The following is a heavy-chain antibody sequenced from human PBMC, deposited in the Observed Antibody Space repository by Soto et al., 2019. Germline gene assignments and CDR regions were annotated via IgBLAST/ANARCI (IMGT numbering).Heavy chain of an antibody. J-gene: IGHJ6*03. CDR1: GYTLTELS. D-gene: IGHD6-25*01. Sequence: ASVKVSCQVSGYTLTELSMHWVRQAPGKGLEWMGGFDPEDGETIYAQKFQGRVTMTEDTSTDTAYMELSSLRSEDTAVYYCATVSYSSESPYYYYMDVWGKGTTVTVSS. V-gene: IGHV1-24*01. CDR2: FDPEDGET. CDR3: ATVSYSSESPYYYYMDV.